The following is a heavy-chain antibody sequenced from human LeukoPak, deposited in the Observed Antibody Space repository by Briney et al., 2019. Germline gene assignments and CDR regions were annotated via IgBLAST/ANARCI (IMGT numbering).Heavy chain of an antibody. Sequence: VKVSCKASGGTFSSYAISWVRQAPGQGLEWMGGIIPIFGTANYAQKFQGRVTITTDESTSTACMELSSLRSEDTAVYYCARGHSGYGYYYYYMDVWGKGTTVTVSS. J-gene: IGHJ6*03. V-gene: IGHV1-69*13. CDR1: GGTFSSYA. D-gene: IGHD5-12*01. CDR3: ARGHSGYGYYYYYMDV. CDR2: IIPIFGTA.